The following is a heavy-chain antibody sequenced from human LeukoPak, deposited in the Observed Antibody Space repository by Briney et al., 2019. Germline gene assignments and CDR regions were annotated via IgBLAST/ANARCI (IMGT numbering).Heavy chain of an antibody. CDR3: ARANVDTAMVINYYYYMDV. D-gene: IGHD5-18*01. CDR2: ISSSGSTI. V-gene: IGHV3-11*01. Sequence: PGGSLRLSCAASGFTFSDYYMSWIRQAPGKGLEWASYISSSGSTIYYADSVKGRFTISRDNAKNSLYLQMNSLRAEDTAVYYCARANVDTAMVINYYYYMDVWGKGTTVTISS. J-gene: IGHJ6*03. CDR1: GFTFSDYY.